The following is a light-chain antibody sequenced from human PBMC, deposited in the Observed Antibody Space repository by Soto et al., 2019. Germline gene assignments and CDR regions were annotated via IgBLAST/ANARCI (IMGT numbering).Light chain of an antibody. CDR1: QGISRW. J-gene: IGKJ1*01. V-gene: IGKV1-12*01. CDR2: AAS. CDR3: QQYTTSPEWT. Sequence: DIQMTQSPSSVSASVGDRVTITCRASQGISRWLAWYQQKPGKAPKLLIYAASSRATGIPDRFSGSGSGTEFTLTISRLEVEDSAVYYCQQYTTSPEWTFGQGTKVEVK.